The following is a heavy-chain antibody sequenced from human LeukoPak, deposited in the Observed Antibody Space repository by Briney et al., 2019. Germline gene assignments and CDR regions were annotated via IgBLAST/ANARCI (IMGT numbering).Heavy chain of an antibody. CDR1: GGSISSSNW. CDR2: IYQSGST. V-gene: IGHV4-4*02. CDR3: ARGEEYGSGTVHFDY. J-gene: IGHJ4*02. D-gene: IGHD3-10*01. Sequence: LSETLSLTCAVSGGSISSSNWWSWVRQPPGKGLEWIGEIYQSGSTNYNPSLKSRVTISVDKSKNQLSLSLISVTAADTAVYYCARGEEYGSGTVHFDYWGQGTLVTVSS.